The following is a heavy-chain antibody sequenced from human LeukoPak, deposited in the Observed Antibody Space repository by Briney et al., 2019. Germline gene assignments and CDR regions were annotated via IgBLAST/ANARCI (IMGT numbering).Heavy chain of an antibody. J-gene: IGHJ4*02. CDR1: GGSISSYY. V-gene: IGHV4-59*01. CDR2: IYYSGST. CDR3: ARAREFYYDSSGPYYFDY. Sequence: SETLSLTCTVSGGSISSYYWSWIRQPPGKGLEWIGYIYYSGSTNYNPSLKSRVTISVDTSKNQFSLKLSSVTAADTAVYYCARAREFYYDSSGPYYFDYWGQGTLVTVSS. D-gene: IGHD3-22*01.